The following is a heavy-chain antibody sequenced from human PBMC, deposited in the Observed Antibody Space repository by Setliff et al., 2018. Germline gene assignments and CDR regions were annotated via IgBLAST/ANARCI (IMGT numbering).Heavy chain of an antibody. V-gene: IGHV4-61*09. D-gene: IGHD3-10*01. CDR1: GGSISSGTNY. CDR3: ARSLGSGSYYNSRPFYSDY. CDR2: IDPSGNT. Sequence: SETLSLTCTVSGGSISSGTNYWSWIRQPAGRGLEWIGHIDPSGNTNYQPSLKSRVTISGDTSKNQFSLKLTPVTAADTAVYYCARSLGSGSYYNSRPFYSDYWGQGTLVTVSS. J-gene: IGHJ4*02.